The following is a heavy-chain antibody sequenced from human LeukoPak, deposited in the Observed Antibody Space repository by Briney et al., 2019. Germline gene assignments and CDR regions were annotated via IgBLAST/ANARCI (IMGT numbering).Heavy chain of an antibody. V-gene: IGHV3-30*18. CDR3: AKGGVIANV. J-gene: IGHJ6*02. CDR1: GFTFSSYG. D-gene: IGHD3-10*01. Sequence: PGGSLRLSCAASGFTFSSYGMHWVRQAPGKGLEWVAVISYDGSNKYYADSVKGRFTISRDKSKNTLYLQMNSLRAEDTAVYYCAKGGVIANVWGQGTTVTVSS. CDR2: ISYDGSNK.